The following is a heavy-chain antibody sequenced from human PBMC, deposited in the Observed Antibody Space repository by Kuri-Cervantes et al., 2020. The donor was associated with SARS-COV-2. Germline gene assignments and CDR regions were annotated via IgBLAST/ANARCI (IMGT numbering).Heavy chain of an antibody. D-gene: IGHD1-20*01. CDR3: AREYNWNEFDY. Sequence: SETLSLTCAVYGGSFSSSSYYWGWIRQPPGKGLEWIGSIYYSGSTYYNPSLKSRVTISVDTSKNQFSLKLSSVTAADTAVYYCAREYNWNEFDYWGQGTLVTVSS. CDR2: IYYSGST. V-gene: IGHV4-39*01. CDR1: GGSFSSSSYY. J-gene: IGHJ4*02.